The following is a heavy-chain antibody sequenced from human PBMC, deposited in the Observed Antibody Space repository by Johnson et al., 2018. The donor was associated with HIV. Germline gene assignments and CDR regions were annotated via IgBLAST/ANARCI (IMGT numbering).Heavy chain of an antibody. Sequence: MLLVESGGGLVKPGGSLRLSCAASEFTLSNAWMSWVRQVPGKGLEWVGRIKRKSDGGTTEYAAPVKGRFSISRDDSKNTLYLQMNSLKTEDTAVYYCTTMGLGSSSWLYDAFDIWGQGTMVTVSS. V-gene: IGHV3-15*01. CDR3: TTMGLGSSSWLYDAFDI. J-gene: IGHJ3*02. CDR2: IKRKSDGGTT. CDR1: EFTLSNAW. D-gene: IGHD6-13*01.